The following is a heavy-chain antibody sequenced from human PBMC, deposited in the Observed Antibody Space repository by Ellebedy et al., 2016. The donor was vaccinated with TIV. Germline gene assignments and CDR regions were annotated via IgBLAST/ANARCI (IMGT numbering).Heavy chain of an antibody. Sequence: GGSLRLXCAASGFPSSSYWLTWAPQAPGKGLEWVANIKQDGSEKHYVDSVKGRFTISRDNAKNSLYLQMNSLRADDTAVYYCARAIGSGSSLWGQGTMVTVSS. CDR3: ARAIGSGSSL. CDR2: IKQDGSEK. J-gene: IGHJ3*01. CDR1: GFPSSSYW. D-gene: IGHD1-26*01. V-gene: IGHV3-7*01.